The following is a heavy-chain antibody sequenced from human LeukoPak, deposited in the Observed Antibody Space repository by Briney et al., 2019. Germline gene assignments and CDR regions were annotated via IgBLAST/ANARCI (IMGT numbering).Heavy chain of an antibody. V-gene: IGHV3-13*01. CDR2: LGVTGDT. CDR1: GFTLIKNV. D-gene: IGHD2-15*01. Sequence: GGSLRLSSAASGFTLIKNVFYGVRQAPGKGLEWVAALGVTGDTYYADSVQGRFTISREDAASSLYLQMRSLGAGDTALYYCTKEFCGSRAACAGCSYYDFWGRGALVTVSS. J-gene: IGHJ2*01. CDR3: TKEFCGSRAACAGCSYYDF.